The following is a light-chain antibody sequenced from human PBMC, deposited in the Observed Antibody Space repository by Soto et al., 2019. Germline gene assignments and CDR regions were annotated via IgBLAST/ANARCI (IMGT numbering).Light chain of an antibody. V-gene: IGKV3-20*01. CDR3: QQYGSSPL. CDR1: QSVSSNY. J-gene: IGKJ5*01. CDR2: GAS. Sequence: EIVLPQSPGTLSLSPGERASLSCRASQSVSSNYLAWFQQKPGQAPRLLIYGASSRATGIPDRFSGSGSGTDFTLTISRLEPEDFAVYYCQQYGSSPLFGQGTRLEI.